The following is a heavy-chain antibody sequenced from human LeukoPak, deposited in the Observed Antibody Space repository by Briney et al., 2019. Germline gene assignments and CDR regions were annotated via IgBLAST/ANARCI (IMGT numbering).Heavy chain of an antibody. CDR1: GFTFSSYW. Sequence: PGGSLRLPCAASGFTFSSYWMSWVRQAPGKGLERVANIKQDGSEKYYVDSVKGRFTISRDNAKNSLYLQMNSLRAEDTAVYYCAREYCSGGSCYSRRGYYYYMDVWGKGTTVTVSS. CDR3: AREYCSGGSCYSRRGYYYYMDV. J-gene: IGHJ6*03. D-gene: IGHD2-15*01. V-gene: IGHV3-7*01. CDR2: IKQDGSEK.